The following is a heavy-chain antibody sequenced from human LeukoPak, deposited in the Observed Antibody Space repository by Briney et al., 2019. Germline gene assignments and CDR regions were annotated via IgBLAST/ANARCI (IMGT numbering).Heavy chain of an antibody. V-gene: IGHV1-2*02. D-gene: IGHD3-22*01. CDR1: GYTFTGYY. Sequence: ASVKVSCKASGYTFTGYYIHWVRQAPGQGLEWMGWINPNSGGTNYAQKFQGRVTMTRDTSISTAYMELSRLRSDDTAVYYCARALTRVTMIVVGNYYMDVWGKGTTATVSS. CDR2: INPNSGGT. CDR3: ARALTRVTMIVVGNYYMDV. J-gene: IGHJ6*03.